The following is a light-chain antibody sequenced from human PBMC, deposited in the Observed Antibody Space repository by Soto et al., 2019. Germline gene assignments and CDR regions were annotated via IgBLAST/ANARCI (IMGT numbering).Light chain of an antibody. Sequence: DIQMTQSPSTLSASVGDRVTITCRASQSISNWLAWYQQTPEKAPKLLIYQASNLESGVPSRFSGSGSGTEFTINIHSLQPAAFATYYCQQYNSYLSSFGGGTKVEIK. CDR1: QSISNW. CDR3: QQYNSYLSS. J-gene: IGKJ4*01. V-gene: IGKV1-5*03. CDR2: QAS.